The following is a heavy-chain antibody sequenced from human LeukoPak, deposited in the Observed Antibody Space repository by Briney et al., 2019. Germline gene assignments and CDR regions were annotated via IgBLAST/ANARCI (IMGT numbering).Heavy chain of an antibody. V-gene: IGHV4-59*08. Sequence: ASETLSLTCTVSGGSISSYYWSWIRQPPGKGLEWIGYIYYSGSTNYNPSLKSRVTISVDTSKNQFSLKLSSVTAADTAVYYCARLIAVAGTIDYWGQGILVTVSS. J-gene: IGHJ4*02. CDR2: IYYSGST. D-gene: IGHD6-19*01. CDR1: GGSISSYY. CDR3: ARLIAVAGTIDY.